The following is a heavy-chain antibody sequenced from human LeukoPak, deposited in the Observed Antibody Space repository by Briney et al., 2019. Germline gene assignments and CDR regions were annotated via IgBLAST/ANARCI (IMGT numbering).Heavy chain of an antibody. V-gene: IGHV4-59*08. CDR2: IYYTEST. CDR3: ARPRAGAHDAFDI. Sequence: SETLSLTCTVSGGSISNYYWSWIRQPPGKGLEWIGYIYYTESTNYNPSLRSRVTISVDTSKNQFSLKLSSVTAADTAVYYCARPRAGAHDAFDIWGHGTMVTVSS. J-gene: IGHJ3*02. CDR1: GGSISNYY. D-gene: IGHD4/OR15-4a*01.